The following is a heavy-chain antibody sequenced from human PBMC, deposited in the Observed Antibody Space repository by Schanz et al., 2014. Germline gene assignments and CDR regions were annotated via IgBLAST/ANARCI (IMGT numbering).Heavy chain of an antibody. D-gene: IGHD3-10*01. CDR1: GFTFSAYG. V-gene: IGHV3-NL1*01. Sequence: VQLVESGGGLVRPGDSLRLSCAASGFTFSAYGMHWVRQAPGKGLEWVAVINSAGTTYYADSVKGRFTFSRDSSKNTVYLQMDSLRADDTSVYYCARGRGYIIGQWGQGILVTVSS. J-gene: IGHJ4*02. CDR3: ARGRGYIIGQ. CDR2: INSAGTT.